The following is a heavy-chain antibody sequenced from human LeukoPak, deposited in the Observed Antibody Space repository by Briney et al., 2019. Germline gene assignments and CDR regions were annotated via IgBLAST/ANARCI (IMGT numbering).Heavy chain of an antibody. Sequence: KPSETLSLTCTVSGGSINSSSYYWGGIRQPPGEALEWIGSIYHSGYTYYNPSLKSRVTISVDTSKTQFSLKLSSVTAADTAVYYCARSSMFRGVTVDYWGQGTLVTVSS. V-gene: IGHV4-39*01. D-gene: IGHD3-10*01. J-gene: IGHJ4*02. CDR3: ARSSMFRGVTVDY. CDR1: GGSINSSSYY. CDR2: IYHSGYT.